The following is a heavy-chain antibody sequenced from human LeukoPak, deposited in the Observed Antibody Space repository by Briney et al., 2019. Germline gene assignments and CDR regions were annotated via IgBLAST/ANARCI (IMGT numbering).Heavy chain of an antibody. CDR2: INPSGDST. D-gene: IGHD3-10*01. Sequence: ASVKVSCKASGYTFTSYYMHWVRQAPRQGLEWMGIINPSGDSTSYAQKFQGRVTMTRDTSTSTVYMELSSLRSEDTAVYYCARDLANAMVRGVIIHTYNWFDPWGQGTLVTVSS. CDR1: GYTFTSYY. V-gene: IGHV1-46*01. J-gene: IGHJ5*02. CDR3: ARDLANAMVRGVIIHTYNWFDP.